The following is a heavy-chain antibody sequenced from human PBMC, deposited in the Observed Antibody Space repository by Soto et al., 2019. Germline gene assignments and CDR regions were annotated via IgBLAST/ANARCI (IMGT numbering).Heavy chain of an antibody. CDR2: ISAYNGNT. CDR3: ARRTYCGGDCYSWALGEYYYGMDV. Sequence: QVQLVQSGAEVKKPGASVKVSCKASGYTFTSYGISWVRQAPGQGLEWMGWISAYNGNTNYAQKLQGRVTMAPDTSTSTAYMEVRSLRSDDTAVYYCARRTYCGGDCYSWALGEYYYGMDVWGQGTTVTVSS. CDR1: GYTFTSYG. J-gene: IGHJ6*02. V-gene: IGHV1-18*04. D-gene: IGHD2-21*02.